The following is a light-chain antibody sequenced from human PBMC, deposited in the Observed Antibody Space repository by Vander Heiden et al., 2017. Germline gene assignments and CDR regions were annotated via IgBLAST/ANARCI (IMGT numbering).Light chain of an antibody. V-gene: IGLV1-47*02. CDR3: AAWDNSLSVV. CDR2: NNS. Sequence: SVLTPPPSTSRTPGQRVTISCSASSPNIGSNYVCWYQQLPGTAPKLLIYNNSQRPSGVPDRFSGSKSGTSASLAISGLRSEDEADYYCAAWDNSLSVVFGGGTKLTVL. CDR1: SPNIGSNY. J-gene: IGLJ2*01.